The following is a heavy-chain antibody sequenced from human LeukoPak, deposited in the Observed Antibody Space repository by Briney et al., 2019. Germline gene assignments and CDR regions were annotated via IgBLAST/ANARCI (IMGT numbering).Heavy chain of an antibody. CDR3: ARLEAYSSSSGGWFDP. D-gene: IGHD6-6*01. CDR1: GGSFSGYY. V-gene: IGHV4-39*01. CDR2: IYYSGST. Sequence: SETLPLTCAVYGGSFSGYYWGWIRQPPGKGLEWIGSIYYSGSTYYNPSLKSRVTISVDTSKNQFSLKLSSVTAADTAVYYCARLEAYSSSSGGWFDPWGQGTLVSVSS. J-gene: IGHJ5*02.